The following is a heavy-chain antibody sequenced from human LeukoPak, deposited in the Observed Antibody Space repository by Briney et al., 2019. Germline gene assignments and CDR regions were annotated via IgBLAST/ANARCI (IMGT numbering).Heavy chain of an antibody. CDR3: TKGNIGYYFDY. V-gene: IGHV3-23*01. Sequence: GGSLRLSCAASGFTFSSYTMSWVRQAPGKGLELVSSITDSGGITYYADSVKGRFTISRDNSKNMLYFQMNSLRAEDTAVYYCTKGNIGYYFDYWGQGTLVTVSS. CDR1: GFTFSSYT. CDR2: ITDSGGIT. J-gene: IGHJ4*02. D-gene: IGHD2/OR15-2a*01.